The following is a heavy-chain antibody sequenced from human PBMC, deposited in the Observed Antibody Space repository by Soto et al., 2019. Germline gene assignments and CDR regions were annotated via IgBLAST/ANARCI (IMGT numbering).Heavy chain of an antibody. CDR1: GYSFTSYW. CDR3: ARHVLGYCSSTTCSRPFTSWYCGIGC. J-gene: IGHJ6*01. CDR2: IYPGDSDT. D-gene: IGHD2-2*01. V-gene: IGHV5-51*01. Sequence: GASQKISCKGSGYSFTSYWIGWVRQMPGKGLEWMGIIYPGDSDTRYSPSFQGQVTISADTSISTAYLQWSSLKASDTAMYYCARHVLGYCSSTTCSRPFTSWYCGIGCREQGPRGIFAS.